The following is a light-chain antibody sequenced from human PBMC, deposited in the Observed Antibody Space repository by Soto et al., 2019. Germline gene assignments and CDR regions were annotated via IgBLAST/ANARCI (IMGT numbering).Light chain of an antibody. CDR2: WAS. CDR1: ESVLYSSNNKNY. Sequence: DIVMTQSPDSLAVSLGERATINCKSSESVLYSSNNKNYLAWYQQKPGQPPKLLIYWASTRESGVPDRFSGSGSGTDFTLTISRLQAEDVAVYYCQQYYSTPRTFGAGTKVEIK. V-gene: IGKV4-1*01. CDR3: QQYYSTPRT. J-gene: IGKJ4*01.